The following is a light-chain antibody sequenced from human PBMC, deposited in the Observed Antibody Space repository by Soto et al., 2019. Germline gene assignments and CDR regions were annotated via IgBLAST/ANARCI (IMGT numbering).Light chain of an antibody. V-gene: IGLV2-23*02. CDR3: SSYACFSTVI. J-gene: IGLJ2*01. Sequence: QAVVTQPASVSGSPGQSITISCTGTSTDVGSYNLVSWYQQHPGKAPKLIIYAVTKRPAGVSSRFSGSKSGNTASLTISGLQAEDEADYYCSSYACFSTVIFGGGTKLTVL. CDR1: STDVGSYNL. CDR2: AVT.